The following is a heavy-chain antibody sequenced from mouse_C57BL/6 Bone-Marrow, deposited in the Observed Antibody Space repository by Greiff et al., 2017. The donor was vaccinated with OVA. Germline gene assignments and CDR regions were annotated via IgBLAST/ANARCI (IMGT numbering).Heavy chain of an antibody. V-gene: IGHV2-9*01. D-gene: IGHD1-1*01. CDR1: GFSLTSYG. CDR2: IWGGGST. J-gene: IGHJ1*03. Sequence: QVQLEESGPGLVAPSQCLSITCTVSGFSLTSYGVDWVRQPPGKGLEWLGVIWGGGSTNYNSAPMSRLSISKDNSKSQVFLKMNRQQTDDTAKYDGAKQWHYGSSYGYFGVWGTGTTVTVSS. CDR3: AKQWHYGSSYGYFGV.